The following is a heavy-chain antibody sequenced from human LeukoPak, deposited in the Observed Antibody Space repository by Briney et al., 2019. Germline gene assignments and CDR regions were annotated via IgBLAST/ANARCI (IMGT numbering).Heavy chain of an antibody. CDR1: GFTFSSYS. Sequence: GGSLRLSCAASGFTFSSYSMNWVRQAPGKGLGWDLSISSSSSYIYYADSVKGRFAISRDNAKNSLYLQMNSLRAEDTAVYYCARDYQYSSSSPPGYWGQGTLVTVSS. CDR3: ARDYQYSSSSPPGY. V-gene: IGHV3-21*01. J-gene: IGHJ4*02. CDR2: ISSSSSYI. D-gene: IGHD6-6*01.